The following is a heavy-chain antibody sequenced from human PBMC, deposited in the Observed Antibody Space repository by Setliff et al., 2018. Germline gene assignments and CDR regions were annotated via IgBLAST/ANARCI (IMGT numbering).Heavy chain of an antibody. J-gene: IGHJ4*02. V-gene: IGHV1-18*01. CDR2: VSAYTGNA. Sequence: ASVKVSCKASGYTFTDYGITWVRQAPGQGLEWMGWVSAYTGNAYYAHRLQDRVTLTTDKSTGTAYMELRSLRSDDTAVYYYSRLVRYCTTTSCQRLSGDEYWGQGTLVTVSS. CDR3: SRLVRYCTTTSCQRLSGDEY. CDR1: GYTFTDYG. D-gene: IGHD2-2*01.